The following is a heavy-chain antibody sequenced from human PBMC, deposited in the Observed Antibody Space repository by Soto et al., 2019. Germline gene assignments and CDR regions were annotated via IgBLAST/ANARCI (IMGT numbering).Heavy chain of an antibody. CDR1: GITFNTFP. CDR2: ISSNSDAM. J-gene: IGHJ3*02. Sequence: EVQLVETGGGFVQPGGSRRLSCAASGITFNTFPMNWVRLAPGKGLEWLSHISSNSDAMNYADSVKGRFTISRDNARKSLYLQMNSLIVDDTAVYDCVRDYKYGFDMWGQGTMVTVSS. D-gene: IGHD3-10*01. V-gene: IGHV3-48*01. CDR3: VRDYKYGFDM.